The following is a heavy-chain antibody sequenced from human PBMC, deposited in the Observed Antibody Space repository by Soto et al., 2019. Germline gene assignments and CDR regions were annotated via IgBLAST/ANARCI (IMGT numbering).Heavy chain of an antibody. V-gene: IGHV3-74*01. D-gene: IGHD1-26*01. J-gene: IGHJ3*02. Sequence: GGSLRLSCAASGFTFSSYWMHWVRQAPGKGLVWVSRINSDGSSTSYAHSVKGRFTISRDIAKNTLYLQMNSLRAEDTAVYYCARGGSYYAFDIWGQGTMVTVSS. CDR2: INSDGSST. CDR1: GFTFSSYW. CDR3: ARGGSYYAFDI.